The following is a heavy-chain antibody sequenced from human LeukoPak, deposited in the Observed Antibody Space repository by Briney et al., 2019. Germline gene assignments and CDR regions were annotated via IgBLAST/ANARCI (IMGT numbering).Heavy chain of an antibody. V-gene: IGHV1-18*01. CDR1: GYTFTSYG. J-gene: IGHJ4*02. D-gene: IGHD3-22*01. CDR2: ISAYNGNT. CDR3: ARVSTYYYDSSGYYYNY. Sequence: ASMKVSCKASGYTFTSYGISWVRQAPGQGLGGMGWISAYNGNTNYAQKLQGRVTMTTDTSTSTAYVELRSLRSDDTAVYYCARVSTYYYDSSGYYYNYWGQGTLVTVSS.